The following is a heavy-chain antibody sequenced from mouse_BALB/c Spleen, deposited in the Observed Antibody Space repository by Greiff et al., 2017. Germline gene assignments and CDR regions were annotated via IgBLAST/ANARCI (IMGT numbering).Heavy chain of an antibody. CDR1: GFTFSSFG. D-gene: IGHD2-2*01. CDR3: ARGPLYGYSYWYFDV. J-gene: IGHJ1*01. CDR2: ISSGSSTI. V-gene: IGHV5-17*02. Sequence: EVKLMESGGGLVQPGGSRKLSCAASGFTFSSFGMHWVRQAPEKGLEWVAYISSGSSTIYYADTVKGRFTISRDNPKNTLFLQMTSLRSEDTAMYYCARGPLYGYSYWYFDVWGAGTTVTVSS.